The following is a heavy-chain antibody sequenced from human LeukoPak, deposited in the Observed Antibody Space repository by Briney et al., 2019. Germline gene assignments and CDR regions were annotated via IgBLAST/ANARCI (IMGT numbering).Heavy chain of an antibody. D-gene: IGHD3-10*01. CDR1: GSTFSSYG. V-gene: IGHV3-30*18. CDR2: ISYDGSNK. J-gene: IGHJ4*02. Sequence: PGGSLRLSCAASGSTFSSYGMHWVRQAPGKGLEWVAVISYDGSNKYYADSVKGRFTISRDNSKNTLYLQMNSLRAEDTAVYYCAKDPSSYGSGSYYNGHYWGQGTLVTVSS. CDR3: AKDPSSYGSGSYYNGHY.